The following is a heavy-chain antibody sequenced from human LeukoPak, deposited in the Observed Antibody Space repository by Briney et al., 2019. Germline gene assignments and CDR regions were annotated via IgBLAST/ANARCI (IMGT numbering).Heavy chain of an antibody. J-gene: IGHJ6*03. D-gene: IGHD3-10*01. V-gene: IGHV1-69*01. CDR1: GGTFSSYA. CDR2: IIPIFGTA. CDR3: ARDGITMVRGVMSYYYYMDV. Sequence: GSSVKVSCKASGGTFSSYAISWVRQAPGQGLEWMGGIIPIFGTANYAQKFQGRVTITADESTSTAYMELCSLRSEDTAVYYCARDGITMVRGVMSYYYYMDVWGKGTTVTVSS.